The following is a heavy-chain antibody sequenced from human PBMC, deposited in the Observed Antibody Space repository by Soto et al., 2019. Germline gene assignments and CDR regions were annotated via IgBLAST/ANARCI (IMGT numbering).Heavy chain of an antibody. CDR1: GYTFTSYA. Sequence: QVQLVQSGAEEKKPGASVKVSCKASGYTFTSYAMHWVRQAPGQRLEWMGWINTGNGNTKYSPKFQGRVTITRDTAASTAYMELSSLRSEETAVYYCARRGDGMDVWGQGTTVTVSS. D-gene: IGHD3-10*01. V-gene: IGHV1-3*04. CDR2: INTGNGNT. J-gene: IGHJ6*02. CDR3: ARRGDGMDV.